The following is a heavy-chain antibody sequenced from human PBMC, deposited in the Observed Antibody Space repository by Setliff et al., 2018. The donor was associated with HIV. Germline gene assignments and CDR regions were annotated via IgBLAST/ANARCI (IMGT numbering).Heavy chain of an antibody. CDR2: FYTSGST. Sequence: PSETLSLTCTVSGGSINTYYWSWIRQPAGKGLEWIGRFYTSGSTNYNPSLKSRVTMSVDTSKNQFSLKLSSVTAADTAVYYCARAEQLALGDYYYMDVWGKGTTVTVSS. J-gene: IGHJ6*03. V-gene: IGHV4-4*07. CDR1: GGSINTYY. CDR3: ARAEQLALGDYYYMDV. D-gene: IGHD6-6*01.